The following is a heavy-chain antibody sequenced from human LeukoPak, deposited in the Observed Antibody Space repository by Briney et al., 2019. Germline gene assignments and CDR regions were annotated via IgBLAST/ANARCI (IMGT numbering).Heavy chain of an antibody. D-gene: IGHD6-19*01. CDR2: IYPGDSAT. J-gene: IGHJ3*02. V-gene: IGHV5-51*01. Sequence: GESLKISCQASGYSFTNYWIGWVRQMPGKGLEWMGIIYPGDSATRYSPSFQGQVTISADKSIDTAYLQWSSLKASDIAIYYCARQGGQWLVQGAFDIWGQGTMVTVSS. CDR1: GYSFTNYW. CDR3: ARQGGQWLVQGAFDI.